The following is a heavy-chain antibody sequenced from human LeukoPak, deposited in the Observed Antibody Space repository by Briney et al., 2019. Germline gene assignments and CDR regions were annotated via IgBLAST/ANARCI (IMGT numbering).Heavy chain of an antibody. D-gene: IGHD3-10*01. CDR3: AKLARYYYGSGSLYYFDY. CDR1: GYTFTNYY. V-gene: IGHV1-2*02. Sequence: GASVKVSCKASGYTFTNYYIHWVRQAPGQGLECMGWINPNSGGTNYAQKFQGRVTMTRDTSISTAYMELSRLRSDDTAVYYCAKLARYYYGSGSLYYFDYWGQGTLVTVSS. J-gene: IGHJ4*02. CDR2: INPNSGGT.